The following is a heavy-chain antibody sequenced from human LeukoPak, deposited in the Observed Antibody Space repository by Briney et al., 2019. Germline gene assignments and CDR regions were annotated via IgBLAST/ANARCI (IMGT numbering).Heavy chain of an antibody. CDR2: INHSGST. J-gene: IGHJ4*02. Sequence: SETLSLTCSLSGYSISSGYYYWGWLRPPPGKGLEWFGEINHSGSTNYNPSLKSRVTISVDTSKDQFSRKLSSVTAADTAVYYCARHEIAVAGMDYWGEGTLVAVSS. CDR3: ARHEIAVAGMDY. CDR1: GYSISSGYYY. V-gene: IGHV4-38-2*02. D-gene: IGHD6-19*01.